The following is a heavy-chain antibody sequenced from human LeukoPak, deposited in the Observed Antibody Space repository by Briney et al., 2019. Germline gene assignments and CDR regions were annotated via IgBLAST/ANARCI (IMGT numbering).Heavy chain of an antibody. CDR3: ARHSDTAMVRGRAFDI. J-gene: IGHJ3*02. V-gene: IGHV5-51*01. CDR2: IYPGDSDT. Sequence: GESLKISCKGSGYSFSSYWIGWVRQMPGKGLEWMGTIYPGDSDTRYSPSFQGHVTISADKSISTAYLQWSSLKASDTAMYYCARHSDTAMVRGRAFDIWGQGTMVTVSS. CDR1: GYSFSSYW. D-gene: IGHD5-18*01.